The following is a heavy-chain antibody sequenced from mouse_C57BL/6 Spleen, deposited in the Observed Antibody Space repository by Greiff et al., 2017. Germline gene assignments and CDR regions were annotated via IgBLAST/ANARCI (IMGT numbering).Heavy chain of an antibody. CDR1: GFNFKDDY. D-gene: IGHD1-1*01. V-gene: IGHV14-4*01. CDR3: AAGYYGSYFDY. Sequence: EVHVKQSGAELVRPGASVKLSCTASGFNFKDDYMHWVKQRPEQGLEWIGSIDPGNGDTEYAAKFQGKATLTVDTSSSTAYLQLSSLTSEDTAVYYCAAGYYGSYFDYWGQGTTLTVSS. CDR2: IDPGNGDT. J-gene: IGHJ2*01.